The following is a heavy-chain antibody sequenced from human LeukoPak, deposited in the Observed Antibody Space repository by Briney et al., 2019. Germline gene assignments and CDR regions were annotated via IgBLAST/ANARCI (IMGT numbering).Heavy chain of an antibody. J-gene: IGHJ4*02. V-gene: IGHV4-34*01. D-gene: IGHD3-22*01. CDR2: INHSGST. Sequence: SETLSLTCAVYGGSFSGYYWSWIRQPPGKGLDWIGEINHSGSTNYNPSLKSRVTISVDTSKNQFSLKLSSGTAADTAVYYCARLGGYYDSTPGDYWGQGTLVTVSS. CDR3: ARLGGYYDSTPGDY. CDR1: GGSFSGYY.